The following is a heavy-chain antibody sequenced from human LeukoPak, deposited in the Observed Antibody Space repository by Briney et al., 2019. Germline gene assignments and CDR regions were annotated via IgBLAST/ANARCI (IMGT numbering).Heavy chain of an antibody. D-gene: IGHD2-15*01. J-gene: IGHJ4*02. CDR1: GGTFSSYA. CDR2: IIPILNIA. V-gene: IGHV1-69*04. CDR3: ARDNPPFCNGGTCYSY. Sequence: ASVKASCKASGGTFSSYAISWVRLAPGQGLEWMGRIIPILNIANYAQKFQGRVAIVADESTSTAYMELSSLRSEDTAVYYCARDNPPFCNGGTCYSYWGQGTLVTVSS.